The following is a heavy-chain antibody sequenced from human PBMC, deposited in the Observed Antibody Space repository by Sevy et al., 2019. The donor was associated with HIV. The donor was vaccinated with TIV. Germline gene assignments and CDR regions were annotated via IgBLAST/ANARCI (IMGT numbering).Heavy chain of an antibody. Sequence: ASVKVSCKASGYTFSDYTIHWVRQAPGQGLEWMGWINPDSGGTNSAQKFQGRVTLTRDTSISTAFMELSRLKSDDTAVYFCARGSGTPLSYWGQGTLVTVSS. J-gene: IGHJ4*02. D-gene: IGHD3-10*01. CDR3: ARGSGTPLSY. CDR2: INPDSGGT. V-gene: IGHV1-2*02. CDR1: GYTFSDYT.